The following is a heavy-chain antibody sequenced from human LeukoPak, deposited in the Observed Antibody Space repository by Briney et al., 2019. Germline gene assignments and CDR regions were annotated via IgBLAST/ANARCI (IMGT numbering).Heavy chain of an antibody. CDR2: IYYTGST. V-gene: IGHV4-61*03. CDR1: GFSLSSRGMC. Sequence: SGPTLVNPTQTLTLTCTFSGFSLSSRGMCVSWIRQPPGKRLEWIAYIYYTGSTNYNPSLKSRVTISVDTSNNHFSLQLSSVTAADTAVYYCARHGWGAVTGDGYFDLWGQGALVTVSS. J-gene: IGHJ4*02. CDR3: ARHGWGAVTGDGYFDL. D-gene: IGHD6-19*01.